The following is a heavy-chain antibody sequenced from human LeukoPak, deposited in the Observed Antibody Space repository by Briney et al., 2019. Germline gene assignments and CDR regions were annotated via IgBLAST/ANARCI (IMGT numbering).Heavy chain of an antibody. CDR1: GYTFTSYG. Sequence: GASVKVSCKASGYTFTSYGISWVRQAPGQGLEWMGGIIPIFGTANYAQKFQGRVTITADESTSTAYMELSSLRSEDTAVYYCAREASSIAAPWGQGTLVTVSS. D-gene: IGHD6-6*01. CDR2: IIPIFGTA. V-gene: IGHV1-69*13. CDR3: AREASSIAAP. J-gene: IGHJ5*02.